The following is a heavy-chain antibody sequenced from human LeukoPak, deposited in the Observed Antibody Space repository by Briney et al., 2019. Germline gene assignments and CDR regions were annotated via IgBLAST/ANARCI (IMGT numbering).Heavy chain of an antibody. D-gene: IGHD3-22*01. J-gene: IGHJ4*02. CDR1: GFTFSRYL. Sequence: GGSLRLSCSASGFTFSRYLMHWVRQAPGKGLEYVSAISTNGGSTYYADSVKGRFTISRDNSKSTLYLQMSSLGTEDTAVYYCVKDANYYDSSGYYDYWGQGTLVTVSS. V-gene: IGHV3-64D*06. CDR2: ISTNGGST. CDR3: VKDANYYDSSGYYDY.